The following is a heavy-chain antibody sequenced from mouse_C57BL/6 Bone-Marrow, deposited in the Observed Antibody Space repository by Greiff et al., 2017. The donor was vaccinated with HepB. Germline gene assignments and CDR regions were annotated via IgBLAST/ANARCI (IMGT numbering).Heavy chain of an antibody. Sequence: QVQLKESGAELARPGASVKLSCKASGYTFTSYGISWVKQRTGQGLEWIGEIYPRSGNTYYNEKFKGKATLTADKSSSTAYMELRSLTSEDSAVYFCARLPDLELSPDYWGQGTTLTVSS. CDR1: GYTFTSYG. J-gene: IGHJ2*01. V-gene: IGHV1-81*01. CDR2: IYPRSGNT. CDR3: ARLPDLELSPDY. D-gene: IGHD1-1*02.